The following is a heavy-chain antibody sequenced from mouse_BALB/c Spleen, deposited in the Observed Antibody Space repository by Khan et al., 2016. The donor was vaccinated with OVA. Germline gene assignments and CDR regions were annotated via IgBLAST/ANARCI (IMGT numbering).Heavy chain of an antibody. CDR1: GYTFTNYW. V-gene: IGHV1S81*02. Sequence: VQLQQSGAELVNPGASVRLSCKASGYTFTNYWVHWVKQRPGQGLEWIGEIYPGDGRVNYNQKFRIKTTLTVDKSSSTAYMQLSSLPSEASAVSYCARTTYFGNYFNIWGQGTSLSVSS. J-gene: IGHJ2*02. CDR3: ARTTYFGNYFNI. CDR2: IYPGDGRV. D-gene: IGHD2-10*01.